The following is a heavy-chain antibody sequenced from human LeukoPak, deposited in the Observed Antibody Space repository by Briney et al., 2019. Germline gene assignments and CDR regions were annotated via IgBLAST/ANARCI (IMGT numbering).Heavy chain of an antibody. CDR1: GGTFSSYA. J-gene: IGHJ3*02. Sequence: SVKVSCKASGGTFSSYAISWVRQAPGQGLEWMGGIIPIFGTANYAQKFQGRVTITADESTSTAYMELSSLRSEDTAVYYCASLGLGYSYGFWAMDAFDIWGQGTMVTVSS. D-gene: IGHD5-18*01. CDR2: IIPIFGTA. V-gene: IGHV1-69*13. CDR3: ASLGLGYSYGFWAMDAFDI.